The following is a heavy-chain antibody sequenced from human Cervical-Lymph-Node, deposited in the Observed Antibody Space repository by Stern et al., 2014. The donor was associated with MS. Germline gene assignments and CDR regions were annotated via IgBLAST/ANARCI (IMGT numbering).Heavy chain of an antibody. V-gene: IGHV4-34*01. CDR3: ARGRVSGHQKANWYFDL. J-gene: IGHJ2*01. D-gene: IGHD6-19*01. CDR2: INHSGRS. Sequence: QVQLQQWGAGLLKPSETLSLTCAVYGGSFSDYYWSWIRQPPGKGLEWIGEINHSGRSNYNPSLKSRVTLSVDTSKNQFSLKLTSVTAADTAVYYCARGRVSGHQKANWYFDLWGRGTLVTVSS. CDR1: GGSFSDYY.